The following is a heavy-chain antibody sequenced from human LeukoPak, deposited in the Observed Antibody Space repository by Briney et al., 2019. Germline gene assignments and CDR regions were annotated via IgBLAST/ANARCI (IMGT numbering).Heavy chain of an antibody. CDR2: INHNGNVN. CDR1: GFTFSSYW. J-gene: IGHJ6*02. CDR3: ARGGGLDV. Sequence: GGSLRLSCAASGFTFSSYWMNWARQAPGKGLKWVASINHNGNVNYYVDSVKGRFTISRDNAKNSLYLQMSNLRAEDTAVYCCARGGGLDVWGQGATVTVSS. V-gene: IGHV3-7*03. D-gene: IGHD3-16*01.